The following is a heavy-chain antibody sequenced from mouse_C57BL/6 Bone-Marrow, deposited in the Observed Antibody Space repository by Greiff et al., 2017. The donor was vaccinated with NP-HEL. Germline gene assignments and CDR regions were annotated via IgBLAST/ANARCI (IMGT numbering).Heavy chain of an antibody. Sequence: EVQLQESGPGLVKPSQSLSLTCSVTGYSITSGYYWNWIRQFPGNKLEWMGYISYDGSNNYNPSLTNRISITRDTSKNQFFLKLNSVTTEDTATYYCARDDGQFDYWGQGTTLTVSS. CDR3: ARDDGQFDY. CDR1: GYSITSGYY. V-gene: IGHV3-6*01. J-gene: IGHJ2*01. CDR2: ISYDGSN. D-gene: IGHD2-3*01.